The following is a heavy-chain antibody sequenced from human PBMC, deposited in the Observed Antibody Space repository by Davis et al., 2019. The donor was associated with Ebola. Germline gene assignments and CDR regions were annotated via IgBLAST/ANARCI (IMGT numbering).Heavy chain of an antibody. CDR2: IYYTGST. V-gene: IGHV4-59*01. CDR1: GVSISNYY. Sequence: SETLSLTCTVSGVSISNYYWIWIRQPPGKGLESIGNIYYTGSTDYSPSLKSRVTISIDTSKNQFSLKLSSVIAADTAVYFCARVDRGWFDYWGQGILVTVSS. J-gene: IGHJ5*01. CDR3: ARVDRGWFDY.